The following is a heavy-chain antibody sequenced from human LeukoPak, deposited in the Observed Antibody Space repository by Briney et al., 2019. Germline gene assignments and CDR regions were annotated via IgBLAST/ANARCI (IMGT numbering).Heavy chain of an antibody. D-gene: IGHD2-2*01. Sequence: GESLKISCKGSGYSFTSYWIGWVRQMPGKGLERMGIIYPGDSDTRYSPSFQGQVTISADKSISTAYLQWSSLKASDTAMYYCATPYPREYCSSTTCYFNYWGQGTLATVSS. CDR3: ATPYPREYCSSTTCYFNY. V-gene: IGHV5-51*01. J-gene: IGHJ4*02. CDR1: GYSFTSYW. CDR2: IYPGDSDT.